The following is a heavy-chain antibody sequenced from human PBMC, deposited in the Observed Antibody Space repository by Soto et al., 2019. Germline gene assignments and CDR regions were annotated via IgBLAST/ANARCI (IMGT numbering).Heavy chain of an antibody. CDR1: GGTFSSYA. CDR3: ASRPPIAAAANWFDP. V-gene: IGHV1-69*13. D-gene: IGHD6-13*01. J-gene: IGHJ5*02. Sequence: SVKVSCKASGGTFSSYAISWVRQAPGQGLEWMGGIIPIFGTANYAQKFQGRVTITADESTSTAYMELSSLRSEGTAVYYCASRPPIAAAANWFDPWGQGTLVTVS. CDR2: IIPIFGTA.